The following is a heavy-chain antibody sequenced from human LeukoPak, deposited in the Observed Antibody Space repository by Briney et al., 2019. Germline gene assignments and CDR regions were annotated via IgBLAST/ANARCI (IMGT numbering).Heavy chain of an antibody. V-gene: IGHV3-30*02. CDR3: ARENWDFDF. CDR1: GFTFSNYA. CDR2: IRFNGN. D-gene: IGHD7-27*01. Sequence: GGSLRLSCAASGFTFSNYAIHWVRQAPGKGLEWVASIRFNGNFYADYVKGRFTISRDNSKSTSSLQMDTLRTEATALYYCARENWDFDFWGQGTLVTVSS. J-gene: IGHJ4*02.